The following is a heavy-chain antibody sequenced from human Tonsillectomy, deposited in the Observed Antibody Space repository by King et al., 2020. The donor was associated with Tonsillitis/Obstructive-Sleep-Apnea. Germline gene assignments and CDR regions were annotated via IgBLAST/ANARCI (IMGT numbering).Heavy chain of an antibody. CDR3: ARDHGVKYSYYYMDV. CDR2: IYPSGGST. Sequence: VQLVESGAEVKKPGASVKVSCRASGYTFTSYYIHWARQAPGQGLEWMGIIYPSGGSTNHAQKFQGRVTMTRDTSTNTDSMELSSLISEDTAVYYLARDHGVKYSYYYMDVWGTGTTVTVSS. D-gene: IGHD3-3*01. J-gene: IGHJ6*03. CDR1: GYTFTSYY. V-gene: IGHV1-46*01.